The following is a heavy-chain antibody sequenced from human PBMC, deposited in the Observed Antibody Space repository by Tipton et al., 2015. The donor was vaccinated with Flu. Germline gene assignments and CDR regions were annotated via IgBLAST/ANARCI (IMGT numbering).Heavy chain of an antibody. CDR2: FKPGGVM. CDR1: GYSIGTGYY. D-gene: IGHD4-17*01. CDR3: ARSGDHGQRDF. J-gene: IGHJ4*02. Sequence: TLSLTCAVSGYSIGTGYYWGLVRQPPGKGLEYIASFKPGGVMFYSTSLKSRLTVSVDTSTNQFSLTLTSVTAADTAVYYFARSGDHGQRDFWGQGTLVTVSS. V-gene: IGHV4-38-2*01.